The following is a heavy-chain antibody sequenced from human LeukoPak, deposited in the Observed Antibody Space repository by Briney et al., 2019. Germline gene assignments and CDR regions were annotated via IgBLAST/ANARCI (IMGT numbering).Heavy chain of an antibody. Sequence: SHSLSLACSVADASISSYDCSWIRQPPGKGLEWSGYIYYSGSTNYTPSINSRVTISVDTSKNQFSLKMSSVTAADTAVYYCARLDDYVWGSYRLSLNAFDIWGQGTMVTVSS. CDR1: DASISSYD. V-gene: IGHV4-59*08. J-gene: IGHJ3*02. CDR2: IYYSGST. D-gene: IGHD3-16*02. CDR3: ARLDDYVWGSYRLSLNAFDI.